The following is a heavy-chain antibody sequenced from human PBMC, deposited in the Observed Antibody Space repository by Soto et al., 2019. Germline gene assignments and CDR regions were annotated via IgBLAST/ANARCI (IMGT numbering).Heavy chain of an antibody. J-gene: IGHJ6*02. V-gene: IGHV4-4*02. CDR3: ARVRLWFGELLPYDPYYYYGMDV. Sequence: QVQLQESGTGLVKPSGTLSLTCAVSGDSISSSNWWSWVRQPPGKGLEWIGEIYHSGSTNYNPSLKSRVTISVDKSKNHFSLKLSSVTAADTAVYYCARVRLWFGELLPYDPYYYYGMDVWGQGTTVTVSS. CDR2: IYHSGST. D-gene: IGHD3-10*01. CDR1: GDSISSSNW.